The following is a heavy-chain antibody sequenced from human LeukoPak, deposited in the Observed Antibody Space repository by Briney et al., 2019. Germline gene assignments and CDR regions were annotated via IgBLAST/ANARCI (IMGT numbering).Heavy chain of an antibody. CDR2: ISYDGSNK. V-gene: IGHV3-30*18. D-gene: IGHD1-26*01. CDR3: AKDWLSGSYLAGMDV. J-gene: IGHJ6*02. CDR1: GFTFSSYG. Sequence: GGSLRLSCAASGFTFSSYGMHWVRQAPGKGLEWVAVISYDGSNKYYADSAKGRFTISRDNSKNTLYLQMNSLRAEDTAVYYCAKDWLSGSYLAGMDVWGQGTTVTVSS.